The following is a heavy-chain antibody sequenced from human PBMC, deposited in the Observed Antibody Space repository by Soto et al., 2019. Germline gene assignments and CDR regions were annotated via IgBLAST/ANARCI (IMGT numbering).Heavy chain of an antibody. D-gene: IGHD7-27*01. CDR1: GYTFAGHY. CDR3: ARGQLTGDSPSTYYYYYGMDV. Sequence: VSVKVCSKASGYTFAGHYMRWVRQSNGQGLEWMGWINPNSGGTNYAQKFQGWVTMTRDTSISTAYMELSRLRSDDTAVYYCARGQLTGDSPSTYYYYYGMDVWGQGTTVTVS. CDR2: INPNSGGT. J-gene: IGHJ6*02. V-gene: IGHV1-2*04.